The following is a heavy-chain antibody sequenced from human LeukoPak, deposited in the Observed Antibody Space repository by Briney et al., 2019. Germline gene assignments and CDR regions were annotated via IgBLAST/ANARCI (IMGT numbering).Heavy chain of an antibody. D-gene: IGHD2-2*01. CDR3: ARGDLRQLLLGFGP. CDR1: GGTFSSYA. V-gene: IGHV1-69*13. J-gene: IGHJ5*02. CDR2: IIPIFGTA. Sequence: ASVKVSCKASGGTFSSYAISWVRQAPGQGLEWMGGIIPIFGTANYAQKFQGRVTITADESTSTAYMELSSLRSEDTAVYYCARGDLRQLLLGFGPWGQGTLVTVSS.